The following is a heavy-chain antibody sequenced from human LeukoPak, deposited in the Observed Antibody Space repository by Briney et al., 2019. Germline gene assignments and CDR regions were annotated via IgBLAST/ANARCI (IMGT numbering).Heavy chain of an antibody. J-gene: IGHJ3*02. V-gene: IGHV1-2*02. D-gene: IGHD3-22*01. CDR3: ASARYYYDSSGYYYPGLDAFDI. CDR1: GYTFTGYC. Sequence: GSVKVSCKASGYTFTGYCMHCVRQAPGQGLEWMGWINPNSGGTNYAQKFQGRVTMTMDTSISTAYMELSRLRSDDTAVYYCASARYYYDSSGYYYPGLDAFDIWGQGTLVTVSS. CDR2: INPNSGGT.